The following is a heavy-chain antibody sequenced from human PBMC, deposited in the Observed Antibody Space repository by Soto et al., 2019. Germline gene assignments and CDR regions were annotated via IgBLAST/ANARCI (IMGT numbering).Heavy chain of an antibody. CDR1: GFTFSSYS. V-gene: IGHV3-48*01. CDR3: AGELVVPAAMFRSGGFDP. D-gene: IGHD2-2*01. J-gene: IGHJ5*02. CDR2: ISSSSTI. Sequence: GGSLRLSCAASGFTFSSYSMNWVRQAPGKGLEWVSYISSSSTIYYADSVKGRFTISRDNAKNSLYLQMNSLRAEDTAVYYCAGELVVPAAMFRSGGFDPWGQGTLVTVSS.